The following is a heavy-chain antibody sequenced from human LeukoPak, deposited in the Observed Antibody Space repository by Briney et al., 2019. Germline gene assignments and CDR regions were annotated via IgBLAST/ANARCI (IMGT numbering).Heavy chain of an antibody. Sequence: GRSLRLSCAAPGFTFSSYAMSWVRQAPGKGLEWVSAISGSGGSTYYADSVKGRSTISRDNSKNTLYLQMNSLRAEDTAVYYCAKDLRTPYFDYWGQGTLVTVSS. CDR2: ISGSGGST. J-gene: IGHJ4*02. D-gene: IGHD2-15*01. CDR3: AKDLRTPYFDY. CDR1: GFTFSSYA. V-gene: IGHV3-23*01.